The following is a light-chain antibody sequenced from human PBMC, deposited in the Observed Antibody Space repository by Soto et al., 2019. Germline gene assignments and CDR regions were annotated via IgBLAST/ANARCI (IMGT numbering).Light chain of an antibody. CDR1: QSVSSN. Sequence: EIVMTQSPATLSVSPGERATLSCRASQSVSSNLAWYQQKPGQAPRLLIYGASTRATGIPARLSGSGSWTEFTLTISSLQSEDFAVYYCQQYNNWGTFGQGTKVEIK. CDR2: GAS. CDR3: QQYNNWGT. J-gene: IGKJ1*01. V-gene: IGKV3-15*01.